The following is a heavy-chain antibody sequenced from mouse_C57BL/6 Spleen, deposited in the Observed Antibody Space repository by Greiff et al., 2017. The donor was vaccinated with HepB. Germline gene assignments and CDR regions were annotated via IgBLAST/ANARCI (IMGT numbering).Heavy chain of an antibody. D-gene: IGHD1-1*01. CDR3: ARGGVITTVVEDYAMDY. CDR1: GYTFTSYW. J-gene: IGHJ4*01. V-gene: IGHV1-72*01. CDR2: IDPNSGGT. Sequence: QVQLQQPGAELVKPGASVKLSCKASGYTFTSYWMHWVKQRPGRGLEWIGRIDPNSGGTKYNEKFKSKATLTVDKPSSTAYMQLSSLTSEDSAVYYCARGGVITTVVEDYAMDYWGQGPSVTVSS.